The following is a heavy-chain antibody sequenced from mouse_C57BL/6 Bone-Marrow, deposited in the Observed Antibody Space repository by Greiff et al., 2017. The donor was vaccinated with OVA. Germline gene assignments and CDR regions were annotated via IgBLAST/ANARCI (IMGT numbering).Heavy chain of an antibody. CDR3: ASLLYYGSGDDCDFDV. V-gene: IGHV5-17*01. Sequence: EVQLVESGGGLVKPGGSLKLSCAASGFTFSDYGMPWVRQAPEKGLEWVAYISSGSSTIYYADTVKGRFTISRDNAKNTLFLQMTSLRSEDTAMYYCASLLYYGSGDDCDFDVWGTGTTVTVSS. J-gene: IGHJ1*03. D-gene: IGHD1-1*01. CDR1: GFTFSDYG. CDR2: ISSGSSTI.